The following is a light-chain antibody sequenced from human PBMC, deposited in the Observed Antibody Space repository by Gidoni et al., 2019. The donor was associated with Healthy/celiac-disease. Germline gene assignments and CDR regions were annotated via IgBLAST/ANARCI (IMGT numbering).Light chain of an antibody. CDR2: AAS. J-gene: IGKJ1*01. CDR1: QSNSSY. Sequence: DSEMTQSPSSLSASVGDRVTITCRASQSNSSYLNWYQQKPGTAPKLLIYAASSLPSGVPSRFSGSGSGTDFTLTISSLQPEDFATYYCQQSYSTPRTFGQGTKVEIK. V-gene: IGKV1-39*01. CDR3: QQSYSTPRT.